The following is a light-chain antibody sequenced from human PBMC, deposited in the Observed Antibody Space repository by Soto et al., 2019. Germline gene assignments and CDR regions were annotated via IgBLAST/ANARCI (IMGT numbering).Light chain of an antibody. CDR3: QQCYSTPPT. CDR1: QTVRNNY. J-gene: IGKJ1*01. V-gene: IGKV3-20*01. CDR2: DAS. Sequence: EFVLTQSPGTLSLSPGERATLSCRASQTVRNNYLAWYQQKPGQAPRLLIYDASSRATGIPDRFSGSGSGTDFTLTISTLQAEDVAVYYCQQCYSTPPTVGQGTKGDIK.